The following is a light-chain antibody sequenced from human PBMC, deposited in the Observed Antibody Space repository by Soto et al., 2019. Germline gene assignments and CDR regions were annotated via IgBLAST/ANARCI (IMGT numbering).Light chain of an antibody. CDR1: QSVGSSY. CDR3: HHYGSSLVFT. J-gene: IGKJ3*01. CDR2: GAT. Sequence: EIVLTQSPGTLSLSPGERATLSCRASQSVGSSYLAWYQQKPGQAPRLLIYGATSRATGIPDRFSGSGSGTDFTLTISRLEPKDFAVYYCHHYGSSLVFTFGPGTKVDIK. V-gene: IGKV3-20*01.